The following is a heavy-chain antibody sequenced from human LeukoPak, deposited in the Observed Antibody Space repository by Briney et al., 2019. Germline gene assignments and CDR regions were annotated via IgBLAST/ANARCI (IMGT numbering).Heavy chain of an antibody. CDR1: GFTFSSYA. D-gene: IGHD3-10*01. CDR3: ARDTYYYGSGSYYFTY. V-gene: IGHV3-30*04. CDR2: ISYDGSNK. Sequence: GGSLRLSCAASGFTFSSYAMHWVRQAPGKGLEWVAVISYDGSNKYYADSVKGRFTISRDNSKNTLYLLMNSLRAEDTAVYYCARDTYYYGSGSYYFTYWGQGTLVTVSS. J-gene: IGHJ4*02.